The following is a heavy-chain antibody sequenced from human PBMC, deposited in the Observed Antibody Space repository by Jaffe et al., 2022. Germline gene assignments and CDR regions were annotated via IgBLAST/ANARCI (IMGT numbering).Heavy chain of an antibody. CDR3: ARELPPRAMITFGGVIAHYFDY. V-gene: IGHV3-11*01. D-gene: IGHD3-16*02. J-gene: IGHJ4*02. Sequence: QVQLVESGGGLVKPGGSLRLSCAASGFTFSDYYMSWIRQAPGKGLEWVSYISSSGSTIYYADSVKGRFTISRDNAKNSLYLQMNSLRAEDTAVYYCARELPPRAMITFGGVIAHYFDYWGQGTLVTVSS. CDR1: GFTFSDYY. CDR2: ISSSGSTI.